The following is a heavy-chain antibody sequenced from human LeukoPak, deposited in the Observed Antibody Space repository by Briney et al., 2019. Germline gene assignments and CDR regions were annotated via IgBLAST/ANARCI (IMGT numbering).Heavy chain of an antibody. CDR2: INSDGSST. J-gene: IGHJ4*02. D-gene: IGHD5-12*01. CDR3: ARVKSSGYGEYYFDY. Sequence: QPGGSLRLSCAASGFTFSSYWMHWVRQAPGKGLVWVSRINSDGSSTSYADSVKGRFTISRDNAKNTLYLQMNSLRAEDTAVYYCARVKSSGYGEYYFDYWGQGTLDTVSS. V-gene: IGHV3-74*01. CDR1: GFTFSSYW.